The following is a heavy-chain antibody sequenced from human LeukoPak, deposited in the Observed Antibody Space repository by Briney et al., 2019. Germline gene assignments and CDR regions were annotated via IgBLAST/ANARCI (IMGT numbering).Heavy chain of an antibody. Sequence: GRSLRLSCAASGFTFDDYAMHWVRQAPGKGLEWVSGISWNSGSIGYADSVKGRFTISRDNAKNSLYLQMNSLRGEDTALYYCAKVRSGMAIFDYWGQGTLVTVSS. V-gene: IGHV3-9*01. D-gene: IGHD3-10*01. J-gene: IGHJ4*02. CDR1: GFTFDDYA. CDR3: AKVRSGMAIFDY. CDR2: ISWNSGSI.